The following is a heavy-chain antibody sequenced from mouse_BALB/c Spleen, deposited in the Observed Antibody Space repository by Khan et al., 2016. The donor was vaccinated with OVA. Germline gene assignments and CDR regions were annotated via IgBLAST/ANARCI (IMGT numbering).Heavy chain of an antibody. CDR1: GYTFTNFG. Sequence: QIQLVQSGPELKKPGETVKISCKASGYTFTNFGMNWVKQAPGEGLKWMGWINTYTGEPTYADDFKGRFAFSLETSASTAYLQINNLKNEDTATYFCTRPPYVSYVMVYWGQGTSVTVSS. D-gene: IGHD1-1*01. V-gene: IGHV9-3-1*01. J-gene: IGHJ4*01. CDR3: TRPPYVSYVMVY. CDR2: INTYTGEP.